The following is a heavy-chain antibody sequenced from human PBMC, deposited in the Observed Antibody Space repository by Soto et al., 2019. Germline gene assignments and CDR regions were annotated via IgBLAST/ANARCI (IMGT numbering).Heavy chain of an antibody. Sequence: GASVKVSCKVSGYTLTELSMHWVRQAPGKGLEWMGGFDPEDGETIYAQKFQGRVTMTEDTSTDTAYMELSSLRSEDTAVYYCATDPPSRGVFYYYYGMDVWGQGTTVTVSS. J-gene: IGHJ6*02. CDR2: FDPEDGET. CDR1: GYTLTELS. CDR3: ATDPPSRGVFYYYYGMDV. V-gene: IGHV1-24*01.